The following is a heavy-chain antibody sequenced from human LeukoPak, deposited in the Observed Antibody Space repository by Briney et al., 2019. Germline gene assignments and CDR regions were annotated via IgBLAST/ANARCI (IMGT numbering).Heavy chain of an antibody. CDR1: GGSFSGYY. CDR2: INHSGST. V-gene: IGHV4-34*01. Sequence: PSETLSLTCAVYGGSFSGYYWSWIRQPPGKGLEWIGEINHSGSTNYNPSLKCRVTISVDTSKNQFSLKLSSVTAADTAVYYCARGTYYYDSSGYYWGPFDYWGQGTLVTVSS. J-gene: IGHJ4*02. D-gene: IGHD3-22*01. CDR3: ARGTYYYDSSGYYWGPFDY.